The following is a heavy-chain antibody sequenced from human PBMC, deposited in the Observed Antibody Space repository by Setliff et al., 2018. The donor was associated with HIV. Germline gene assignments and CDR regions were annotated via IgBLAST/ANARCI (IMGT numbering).Heavy chain of an antibody. D-gene: IGHD3-9*01. V-gene: IGHV3-23*01. CDR1: GLTFSGYP. CDR2: ISAGTGHT. Sequence: PGGSLRLSCAASGLTFSGYPMSWVRQAPGKGLEWVSAISAGTGHTYYADSVKGRFTISRDNSKSTLYLQMNSLRAEDTAVYYCAREDNYDILTGYLWEYYFDYWGQGTLVTVSS. J-gene: IGHJ4*02. CDR3: AREDNYDILTGYLWEYYFDY.